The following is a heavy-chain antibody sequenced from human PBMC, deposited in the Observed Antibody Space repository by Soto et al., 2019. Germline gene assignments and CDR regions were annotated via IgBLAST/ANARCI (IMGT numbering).Heavy chain of an antibody. CDR1: GGSISSYY. CDR3: ASEPHDYGDYSKDD. V-gene: IGHV4-4*07. J-gene: IGHJ4*02. D-gene: IGHD4-17*01. Sequence: SETLCLTWTVSGGSISSYYWSWIRQPAGKGLEWIGRIYTSGRTNYNPSLKSRVTMSVDTSKNQFSLKMSSVTAADTAVYYCASEPHDYGDYSKDDWGQGTLVTVS. CDR2: IYTSGRT.